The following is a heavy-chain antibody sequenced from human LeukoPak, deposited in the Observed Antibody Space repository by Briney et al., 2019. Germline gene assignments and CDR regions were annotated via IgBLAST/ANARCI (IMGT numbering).Heavy chain of an antibody. Sequence: GASVKVSCKASGYTFTSYGIGWVRQAPGQGLEWMGWISAYNGNTNYAQKLQGRVTMTTDTSTSTAYMELRSLRSDDTAVYYCARTGYCSGGSCQDFDYWGQGTLVTVSS. CDR2: ISAYNGNT. CDR1: GYTFTSYG. V-gene: IGHV1-18*01. D-gene: IGHD2-15*01. CDR3: ARTGYCSGGSCQDFDY. J-gene: IGHJ4*02.